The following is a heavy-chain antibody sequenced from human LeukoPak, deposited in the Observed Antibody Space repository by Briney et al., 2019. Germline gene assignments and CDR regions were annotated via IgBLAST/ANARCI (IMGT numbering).Heavy chain of an antibody. CDR2: ISSSSSYI. CDR3: ARDPSDY. Sequence: GRSLRLSCAASGFTFSNYGMHWVRQAPGKGLEWVSSISSSSSYIYYADSVKGRFTISRDNAKNSLYLQMNSLRAEDTAVYYCARDPSDYWGQGTLVTVSS. V-gene: IGHV3-21*01. J-gene: IGHJ4*02. CDR1: GFTFSNYG.